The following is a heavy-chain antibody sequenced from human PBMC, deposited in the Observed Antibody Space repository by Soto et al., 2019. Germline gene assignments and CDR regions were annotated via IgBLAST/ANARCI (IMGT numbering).Heavy chain of an antibody. Sequence: GGSLRLSCAASGFTFSSYWMHRVRQAPGKGLVWVSRINSDGSSTSYADSVKGRFTISRDNAKNTLYLQMNSLRAEDTAVYYCARDLVVVPAFYPYYYYGMDVWGQGTTVTVSS. CDR3: ARDLVVVPAFYPYYYYGMDV. J-gene: IGHJ6*02. D-gene: IGHD2-2*01. CDR2: INSDGSST. CDR1: GFTFSSYW. V-gene: IGHV3-74*01.